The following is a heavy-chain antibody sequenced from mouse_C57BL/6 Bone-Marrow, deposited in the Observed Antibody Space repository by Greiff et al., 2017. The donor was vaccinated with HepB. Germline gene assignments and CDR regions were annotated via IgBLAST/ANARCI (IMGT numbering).Heavy chain of an antibody. CDR1: GYTFTSYW. J-gene: IGHJ4*01. CDR2: IDPSDSYT. Sequence: QVQLQQPGAELVKPGASVKLSCKASGYTFTSYWMQWVKQRPGQGLEWIGEIDPSDSYTNYNQKFKGKATLTVDPSSSTAYMQLSSLTSEDSAVYYCASPLYYYGSSYNYYAMDYWGQGTSVTVSS. V-gene: IGHV1-50*01. D-gene: IGHD1-1*01. CDR3: ASPLYYYGSSYNYYAMDY.